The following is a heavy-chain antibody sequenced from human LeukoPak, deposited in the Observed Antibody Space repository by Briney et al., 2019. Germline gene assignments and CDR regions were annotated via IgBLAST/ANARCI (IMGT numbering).Heavy chain of an antibody. CDR3: ARGPDSSGYYGYFDY. D-gene: IGHD3-22*01. J-gene: IGHJ4*02. V-gene: IGHV4-34*01. Sequence: SETLSLTCAVYGGSFSGYYWSWLRQPPGKGLEWIGEINHSGSTNYNPSLKSRVTISVDTSKNQFSLKLSSVTAADTAVYYCARGPDSSGYYGYFDYWGQGTLVTVSS. CDR2: INHSGST. CDR1: GGSFSGYY.